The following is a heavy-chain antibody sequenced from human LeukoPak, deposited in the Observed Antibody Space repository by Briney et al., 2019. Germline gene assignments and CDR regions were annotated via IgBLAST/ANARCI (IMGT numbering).Heavy chain of an antibody. Sequence: ASVKVSCKASGYTFTSYGISWVRQAPGQGLEWMGWISAYNGNTNYAQKLQGRVTMTTDTSTSTAYMELRSLRSDDTAVYYCARDRAVLWFGDPHVDYWGQGTLVTVSS. J-gene: IGHJ4*02. V-gene: IGHV1-18*01. CDR3: ARDRAVLWFGDPHVDY. CDR2: ISAYNGNT. CDR1: GYTFTSYG. D-gene: IGHD3-10*01.